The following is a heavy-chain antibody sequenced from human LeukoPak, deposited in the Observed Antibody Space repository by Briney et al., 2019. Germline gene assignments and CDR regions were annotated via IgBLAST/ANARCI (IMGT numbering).Heavy chain of an antibody. J-gene: IGHJ5*02. Sequence: SVKVSCKASGGTFSSYAISWVRQAPGQGLEWMGGIIPIFGTANYAQKFQGRVTITADESTSTAYMELSSLRSEDTAVYYCARDRRYYYDSSGYGNWFDPWGQGTLVTVSS. CDR2: IIPIFGTA. CDR1: GGTFSSYA. D-gene: IGHD3-22*01. CDR3: ARDRRYYYDSSGYGNWFDP. V-gene: IGHV1-69*13.